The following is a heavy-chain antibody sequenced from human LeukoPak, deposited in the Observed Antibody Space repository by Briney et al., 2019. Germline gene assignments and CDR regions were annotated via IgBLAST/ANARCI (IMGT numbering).Heavy chain of an antibody. J-gene: IGHJ4*02. CDR3: ASARYYYDAPLDY. D-gene: IGHD3-22*01. CDR2: ISSSSSYI. Sequence: GGSLRLSCAASGFTFSSYSMNWVRQAPGKGLEWVSSISSSSSYIYYADSVKGRFTISRDNAKNSLYLQMNSLRAEDTAVYYCASARYYYDAPLDYWGQGTLVTVSS. V-gene: IGHV3-21*01. CDR1: GFTFSSYS.